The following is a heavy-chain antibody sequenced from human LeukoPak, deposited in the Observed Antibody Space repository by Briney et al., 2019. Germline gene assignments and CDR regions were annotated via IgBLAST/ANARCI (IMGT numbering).Heavy chain of an antibody. CDR2: ARDKPHSYTT. Sequence: GGSLRLSCVASGFSFSDHFVDWVRQAPGKGLEWIGRARDKPHSYTTEYAASVKGRFTISRDESSQSVFLQMSSLRTEDTAVYYCARVAGSLMVGVIVTRLDYWGQGTVVTVSS. V-gene: IGHV3-72*01. D-gene: IGHD6-13*01. J-gene: IGHJ4*02. CDR3: ARVAGSLMVGVIVTRLDY. CDR1: GFSFSDHF.